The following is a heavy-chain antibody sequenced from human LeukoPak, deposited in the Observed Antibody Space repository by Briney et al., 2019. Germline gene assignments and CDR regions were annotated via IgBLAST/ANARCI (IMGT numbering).Heavy chain of an antibody. V-gene: IGHV1-8*01. CDR3: ARGYQLLRYNWFDP. J-gene: IGHJ5*02. CDR2: MNPNSGNT. CDR1: GYTFTSYD. Sequence: GASVKVSCKASGYTFTSYDINWVRQATGQGLEWMGWMNPNSGNTGYAQKFQGRVTMTRNTSINTAYMELSSLRSEDTAVYYCARGYQLLRYNWFDPWGQGTLVTVSS. D-gene: IGHD2-2*01.